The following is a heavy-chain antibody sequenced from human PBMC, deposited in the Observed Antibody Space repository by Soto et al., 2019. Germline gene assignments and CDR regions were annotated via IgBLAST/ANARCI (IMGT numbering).Heavy chain of an antibody. CDR3: ARDAAMGDYYHYGMDV. J-gene: IGHJ6*02. CDR1: GYTFTGYY. V-gene: IGHV1-2*04. Sequence: ASVKVSCKSSGYTFTGYYLHWVRQAPGQGLEWMGWINPSSGGANIAQKFQGWVTMTRDTSIDTAYMELTRLRSDDTAVYYCARDAAMGDYYHYGMDVWGQGTPVTVSS. D-gene: IGHD5-18*01. CDR2: INPSSGGA.